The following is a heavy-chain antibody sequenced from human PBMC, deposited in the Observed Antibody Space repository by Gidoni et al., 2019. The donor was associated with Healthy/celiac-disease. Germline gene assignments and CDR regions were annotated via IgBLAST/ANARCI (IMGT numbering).Heavy chain of an antibody. D-gene: IGHD6-19*01. V-gene: IGHV3-30-3*01. Sequence: QVQLVESGGGVVTPGRSLRLSCAAPGFTFGSYATHWVRQAPGKGREWVAVISYDGSNKYYADSVKGRFTISRDNSKNTLYLQMNSLRAEDTAVYYCARDENRRGIAVYYYYYYGMDVWGQGTTVTVSS. CDR1: GFTFGSYA. J-gene: IGHJ6*02. CDR3: ARDENRRGIAVYYYYYYGMDV. CDR2: ISYDGSNK.